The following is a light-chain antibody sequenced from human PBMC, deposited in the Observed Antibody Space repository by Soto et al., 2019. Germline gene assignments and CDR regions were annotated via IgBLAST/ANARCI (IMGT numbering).Light chain of an antibody. CDR1: SSNIGAGYA. CDR2: GNT. V-gene: IGLV1-40*03. Sequence: QAVVTQPPSVSGAPGQTVIISCTGSSSNIGAGYAVQWYQLLPGTAPKLLIYGNTIRPSGVPDRFSGSKSGASASLAITGLQADDEADYYCHSFDSSLSVVFGGGTKLTVL. J-gene: IGLJ2*01. CDR3: HSFDSSLSVV.